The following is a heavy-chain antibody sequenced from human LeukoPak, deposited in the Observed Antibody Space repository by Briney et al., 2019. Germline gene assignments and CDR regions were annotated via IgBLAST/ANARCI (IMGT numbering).Heavy chain of an antibody. V-gene: IGHV3-30*18. Sequence: GGSLRLSCVASGFTFSSYGMHWVRQAPGKGPEWVAVISYDGSDRYYANFVKGRFTISRDNSKNTLFLQTNSMRPEDTAVYYCAKGVSRGVDPTGLEYWGQGTLVTVS. J-gene: IGHJ4*02. CDR2: ISYDGSDR. CDR1: GFTFSSYG. D-gene: IGHD1-1*01. CDR3: AKGVSRGVDPTGLEY.